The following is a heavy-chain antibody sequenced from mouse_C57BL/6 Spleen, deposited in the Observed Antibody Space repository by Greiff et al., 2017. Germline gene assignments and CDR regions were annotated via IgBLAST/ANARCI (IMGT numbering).Heavy chain of an antibody. CDR3: TTDGATGDGYFYYFDY. Sequence: VQLQQSGAELVRPGASVKLSCTASGFNFKDDYMHWVKQRPEQGLEWIGWIDPENGDTEYASKFQGKATIAADTSSNTAYLQLSSLTSEDTAVYYCTTDGATGDGYFYYFDYWGQGTTLTVSS. V-gene: IGHV14-4*01. CDR2: IDPENGDT. CDR1: GFNFKDDY. D-gene: IGHD2-3*01. J-gene: IGHJ2*01.